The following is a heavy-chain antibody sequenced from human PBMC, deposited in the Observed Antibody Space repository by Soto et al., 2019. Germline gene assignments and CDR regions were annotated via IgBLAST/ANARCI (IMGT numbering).Heavy chain of an antibody. V-gene: IGHV3-23*01. J-gene: IGHJ4*02. CDR1: GFTFSSYA. CDR3: ARAPYDFWSGYYQTAFDY. Sequence: GGSLRLSCAASGFTFSSYAMSWVRQAPGKGLEWVSAISGIVVRTSSAVSVRGGFTFSRDISKNLFYLQMNSLRAEDTAVFYCARAPYDFWSGYYQTAFDYWGQGTWVTVSS. CDR2: ISGIVVRT. D-gene: IGHD3-3*01.